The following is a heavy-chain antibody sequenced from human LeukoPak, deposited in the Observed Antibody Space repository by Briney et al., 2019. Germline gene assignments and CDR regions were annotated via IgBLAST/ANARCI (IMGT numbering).Heavy chain of an antibody. CDR3: ARVMSSRVVAATFGFDY. CDR1: GGSISSYY. Sequence: SETLSLTCTVSGGSISSYYWSWIRQPAGKGLEWIGRIYTSGSTNYNPSLKSRVTMSVDTSKNQFSLKLSSVTAADTAVYYCARVMSSRVVAATFGFDYWGQGTLVTVSS. V-gene: IGHV4-4*07. J-gene: IGHJ4*02. D-gene: IGHD2-15*01. CDR2: IYTSGST.